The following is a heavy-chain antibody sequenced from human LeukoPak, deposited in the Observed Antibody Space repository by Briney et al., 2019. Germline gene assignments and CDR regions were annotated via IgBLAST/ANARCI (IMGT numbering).Heavy chain of an antibody. J-gene: IGHJ4*02. CDR2: VNEEGGGR. D-gene: IGHD1-26*01. Sequence: GGSLRLSCAASGFTFSGYWMSWVRQAPGKGLEWVASVNEEGGGRYYVDSVNGRFTVSRDNADNSLYLQMNSLRPEDTAVYYCARYSGSYHSFHYWGQGTLVTVSS. CDR1: GFTFSGYW. V-gene: IGHV3-7*03. CDR3: ARYSGSYHSFHY.